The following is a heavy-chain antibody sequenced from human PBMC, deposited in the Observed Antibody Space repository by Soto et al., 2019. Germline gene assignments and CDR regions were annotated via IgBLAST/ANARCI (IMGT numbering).Heavy chain of an antibody. Sequence: VQLVESGGGVVQPGRSLRLSCAASGFTFSDYAMHWVRQAPGKGLEWVAVVSHDGRNTHYADSVKGRFTISRDSSKNTVSLELTSLRAEDRAVYYCAKGGRQWLVTSDFNYWGQGALVTVSS. J-gene: IGHJ4*02. CDR3: AKGGRQWLVTSDFNY. CDR2: VSHDGRNT. CDR1: GFTFSDYA. D-gene: IGHD6-19*01. V-gene: IGHV3-30*18.